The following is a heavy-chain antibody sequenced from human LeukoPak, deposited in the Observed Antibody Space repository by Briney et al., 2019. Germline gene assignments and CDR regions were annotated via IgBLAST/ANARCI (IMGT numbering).Heavy chain of an antibody. D-gene: IGHD6-13*01. Sequence: SVKVSCKASGGTFSSYAISWVRQAPGQGLEWMGGIIPVFGTANYAQKFQGRVTITADESTSTAYMELSSLRSEDTAVYYCARELNLRAAADPFDYWGQGTLVTVSS. CDR2: IIPVFGTA. V-gene: IGHV1-69*01. J-gene: IGHJ4*02. CDR1: GGTFSSYA. CDR3: ARELNLRAAADPFDY.